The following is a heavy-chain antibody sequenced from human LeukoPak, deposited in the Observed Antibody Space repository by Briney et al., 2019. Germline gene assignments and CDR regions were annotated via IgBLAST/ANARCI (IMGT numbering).Heavy chain of an antibody. Sequence: ASVKVSCKASGYTFTGYYMHWVRQAPEQGLEWMGWINPNSGGTNYAQKFQGRVTMTRDTSISTAYMELSRLRSDDTAVYYCASVYDFWSGDAFDIWGQGTMVTVSS. D-gene: IGHD3-3*01. V-gene: IGHV1-2*02. CDR2: INPNSGGT. J-gene: IGHJ3*02. CDR3: ASVYDFWSGDAFDI. CDR1: GYTFTGYY.